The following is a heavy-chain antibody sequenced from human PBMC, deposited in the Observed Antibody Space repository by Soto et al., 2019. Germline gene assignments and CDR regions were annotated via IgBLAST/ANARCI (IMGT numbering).Heavy chain of an antibody. CDR3: AKLLIVVVPAALDY. D-gene: IGHD2-2*01. CDR1: GFTFSSYA. V-gene: IGHV3-23*01. J-gene: IGHJ4*02. CDR2: ISGSGGST. Sequence: GGSLRLSXAASGFTFSSYAMSWVRQAPGKGLEWVSAISGSGGSTYYADSVKGRSTISRDNSKNTLYLQMNSLRAEDTAVYYCAKLLIVVVPAALDYWGQGTLVTVSS.